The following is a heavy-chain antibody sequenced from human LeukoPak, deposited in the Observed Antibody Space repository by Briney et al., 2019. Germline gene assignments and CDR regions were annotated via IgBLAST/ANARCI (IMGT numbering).Heavy chain of an antibody. V-gene: IGHV1-24*01. CDR1: GYTLTELS. J-gene: IGHJ4*02. CDR3: ATDLGVGATSFDY. Sequence: GASVKVSCKVSGYTLTELSMHWVRQAPGKGLDWMGGFDPEDGKTIYAQKFQGRPTMTEDTSTDTAYMELSSLRSEDTALYYCATDLGVGATSFDYWGQGTLVTVSS. CDR2: FDPEDGKT. D-gene: IGHD1-26*01.